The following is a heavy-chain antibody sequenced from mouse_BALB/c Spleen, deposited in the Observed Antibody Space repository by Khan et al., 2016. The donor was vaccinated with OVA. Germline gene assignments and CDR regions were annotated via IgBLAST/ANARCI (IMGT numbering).Heavy chain of an antibody. V-gene: IGHV1-5*01. Sequence: EVKLQQSGTVLARPGASVGMSCKASGYIFTSYWIHWIKQRPGQGLEWLGAIYPGNSDTNYNQKFKGKAKLTAVTSTSTAYMELSSLTNADSAVYSSTRWGYWFAYWGQGTLVTVSA. D-gene: IGHD3-1*01. J-gene: IGHJ3*01. CDR1: GYIFTSYW. CDR3: TRWGYWFAY. CDR2: IYPGNSDT.